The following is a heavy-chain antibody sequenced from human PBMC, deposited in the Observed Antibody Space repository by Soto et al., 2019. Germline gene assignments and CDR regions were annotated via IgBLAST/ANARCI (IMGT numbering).Heavy chain of an antibody. J-gene: IGHJ3*01. CDR1: GFSFSSYG. D-gene: IGHD1-26*01. CDR3: ARAQYTGSYFDACDV. V-gene: IGHV3-33*03. CDR2: IWYDGSNK. Sequence: QVHLVESGGGVVQPGRSLRLSCAASGFSFSSYGMHWVRQAPGKGLDWVAVIWYDGSNKYYAESVKGRFTISRDNSKNTLYLQMNSLTVEETAVYYCARAQYTGSYFDACDVWGQGTRVTVSS.